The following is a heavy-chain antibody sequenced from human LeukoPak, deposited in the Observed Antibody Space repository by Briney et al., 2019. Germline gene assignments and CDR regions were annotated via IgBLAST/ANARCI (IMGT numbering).Heavy chain of an antibody. CDR1: GFTFVDYG. V-gene: IGHV3-20*04. CDR3: ATAAGTPDAFDI. CDR2: INWNGGST. D-gene: IGHD6-13*01. J-gene: IGHJ3*02. Sequence: GGSLRLSCAASGFTFVDYGMSWVRQAPGKGLEWVSGINWNGGSTGYADSVKGRFTISRDNAKNSLYLQMNSLRAEDTALYYCATAAGTPDAFDIWGQGTMVTVSS.